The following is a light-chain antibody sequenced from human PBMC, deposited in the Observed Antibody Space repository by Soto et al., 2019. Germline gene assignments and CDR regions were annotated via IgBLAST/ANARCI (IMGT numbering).Light chain of an antibody. CDR3: SSYTNSITHV. Sequence: QSALTQPASVSGSPGQSITISCTGTSSDVGGYDDVSWYQQHPGKAPKLMIYGVSNRPSGVSNRFSGSKSGNTASLTISGLQAEDDSDYYCSSYTNSITHVFGGGTKVTVL. CDR1: SSDVGGYDD. CDR2: GVS. J-gene: IGLJ3*02. V-gene: IGLV2-14*03.